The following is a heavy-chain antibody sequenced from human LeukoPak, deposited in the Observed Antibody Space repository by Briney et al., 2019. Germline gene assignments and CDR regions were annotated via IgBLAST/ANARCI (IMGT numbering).Heavy chain of an antibody. CDR2: IYHSGST. Sequence: SETLSLTCTVSGGSISSYYWSWIRQPPGKGLEWIGYIYHSGSTYYNPSLKSRVTISVDRSKNQFSLKLSSVTAADTAVYYCARADDCSGGSCGLLFDYWGQGTLVTVSS. J-gene: IGHJ4*02. CDR1: GGSISSYY. V-gene: IGHV4-59*12. D-gene: IGHD2-15*01. CDR3: ARADDCSGGSCGLLFDY.